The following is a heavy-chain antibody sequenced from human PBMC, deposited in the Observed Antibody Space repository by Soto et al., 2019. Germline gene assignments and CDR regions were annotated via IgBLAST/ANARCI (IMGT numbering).Heavy chain of an antibody. CDR2: IYYSGST. CDR1: GAAIGSISYY. V-gene: IGHV4-39*01. Sequence: SEALSVTCTVCGAAIGSISYYWGWIRQPPGKGLEWIGSIYYSGSTYYNPSLKSRVTISVDTSKNQFSLKLSSVTAADTAVYYCARHGSNSVSVAVAEIDSWGQETLLTISS. D-gene: IGHD4-4*01. J-gene: IGHJ4*02. CDR3: ARHGSNSVSVAVAEIDS.